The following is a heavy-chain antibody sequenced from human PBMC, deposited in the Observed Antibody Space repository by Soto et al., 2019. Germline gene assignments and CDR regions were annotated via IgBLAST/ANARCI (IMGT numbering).Heavy chain of an antibody. CDR1: GGSVSSGSYY. Sequence: QVQLQESGPGLVKPSETLSLTCTVSGGSVSSGSYYWSWIRQPPVKGLEWIGYIYYSGSTNYNPSLKSRVTISVDTSKNQFSLKLSSVTAADTAVYYCASSSTSRAFDIWGQGTMVTVSS. V-gene: IGHV4-61*01. J-gene: IGHJ3*02. CDR3: ASSSTSRAFDI. CDR2: IYYSGST. D-gene: IGHD4-4*01.